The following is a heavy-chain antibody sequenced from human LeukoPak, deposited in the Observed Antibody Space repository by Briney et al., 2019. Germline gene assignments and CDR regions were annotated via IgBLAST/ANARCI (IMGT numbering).Heavy chain of an antibody. CDR3: ARDRGTVPYYFDY. Sequence: SETLSLTCTVSGGSISSYYWSWIRQPPGKGLEWIRYIYYSGSTNYNPSLKSRVTISVDTSKNQFSLKLSSVTAADTAVYYCARDRGTVPYYFDYWGQGTLVTVSS. CDR2: IYYSGST. D-gene: IGHD2-8*02. J-gene: IGHJ4*02. V-gene: IGHV4-59*01. CDR1: GGSISSYY.